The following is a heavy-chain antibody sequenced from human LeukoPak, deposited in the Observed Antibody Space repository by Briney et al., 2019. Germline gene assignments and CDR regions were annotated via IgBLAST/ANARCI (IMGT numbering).Heavy chain of an antibody. CDR2: ISSSSSYI. CDR1: GFTFSSYS. V-gene: IGHV3-21*01. J-gene: IGHJ6*02. D-gene: IGHD2-15*01. CDR3: ARSLYCSGGSCYYYYYGMDV. Sequence: PGGSLRLSCAASGFTFSSYSMNWVRQAPGKGLEWVSFISSSSSYIYYADSVKGRFTISRDNAKNSLYLQMNSLRAEDTAVYYCARSLYCSGGSCYYYYYGMDVWGQGTTVTVSS.